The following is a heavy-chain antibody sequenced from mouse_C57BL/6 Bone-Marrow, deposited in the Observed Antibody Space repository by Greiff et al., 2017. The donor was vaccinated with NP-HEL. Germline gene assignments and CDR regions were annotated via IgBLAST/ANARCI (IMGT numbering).Heavy chain of an antibody. Sequence: VQLQQPGAELVKPGASVKLSCKASGYTFTNYWMHWVKQRPGQGLEWVGMIHPNSGSTNYNEKFKNKASLTVDKSSSTAYMQLSSLTSEDSAVYYCAKYLNCWGQGTSVTVSS. V-gene: IGHV1-64*01. J-gene: IGHJ4*01. CDR1: GYTFTNYW. CDR3: AKYLNC. CDR2: IHPNSGST. D-gene: IGHD5-1-1*01.